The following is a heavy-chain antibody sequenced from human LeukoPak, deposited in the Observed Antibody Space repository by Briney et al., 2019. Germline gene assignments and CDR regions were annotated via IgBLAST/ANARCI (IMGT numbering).Heavy chain of an antibody. CDR2: ISGSGGST. J-gene: IGHJ6*03. CDR3: ARGGDFWSGYSRGYYMDV. V-gene: IGHV3-23*01. CDR1: GFTFSSDV. Sequence: GGSLRLSCAAPGFTFSSDVMSWVREAPGKRLEWGSAISGSGGSTYYADSVKGRCAISRDKSKNTLYLQMNSLRAEDTAVYYCARGGDFWSGYSRGYYMDVWGKGTTVTVSS. D-gene: IGHD3-3*01.